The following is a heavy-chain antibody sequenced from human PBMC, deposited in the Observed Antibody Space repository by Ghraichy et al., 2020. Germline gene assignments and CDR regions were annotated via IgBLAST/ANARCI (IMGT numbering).Heavy chain of an antibody. CDR3: ARARPQAVLRYFDWSLHRLDAFDI. CDR1: GGSFSGYY. CDR2: INHSGST. J-gene: IGHJ3*02. V-gene: IGHV4-34*01. Sequence: SETLSLTCAVYGGSFSGYYWSWIRQPPGKGLEWIGEINHSGSTNYNPSLKSRVTISVDTSKNQFSLKLSSVTAADTAVYYCARARPQAVLRYFDWSLHRLDAFDIWGQGTMVTVSS. D-gene: IGHD3-9*01.